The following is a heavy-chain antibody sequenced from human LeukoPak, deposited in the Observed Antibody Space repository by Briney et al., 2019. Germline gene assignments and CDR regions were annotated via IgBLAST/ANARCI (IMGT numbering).Heavy chain of an antibody. J-gene: IGHJ4*02. CDR3: ARDLEV. V-gene: IGHV1-2*02. CDR1: GYTFTDYY. Sequence: GASVKVSCKASGYTFTDYYMHWVRQAPGQGLEWMGWINPNSGGTNYAQNSQGRVTMTRDTSISTAYMELSRLRSDDTAIYYCARDLEVWGQGTLVAVSS. CDR2: INPNSGGT.